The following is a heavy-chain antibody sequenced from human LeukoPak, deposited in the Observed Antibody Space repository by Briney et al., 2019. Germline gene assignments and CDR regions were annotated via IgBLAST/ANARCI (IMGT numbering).Heavy chain of an antibody. V-gene: IGHV3-74*01. CDR1: GFTFSDYW. CDR2: INPDGSTT. CDR3: ARDVY. Sequence: GGSLRHSCAASGFTFSDYWMHWVRQVPGKGLAWVSRINPDGSTTVYADSVEGRFTVSRDNAQNTLYLQMNSLRAEDTAVYYCARDVYWRQGTLVTVSS. J-gene: IGHJ4*02.